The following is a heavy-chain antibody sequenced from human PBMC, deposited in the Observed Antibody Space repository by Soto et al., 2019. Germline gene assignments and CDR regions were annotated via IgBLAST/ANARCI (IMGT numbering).Heavy chain of an antibody. J-gene: IGHJ6*02. D-gene: IGHD2-2*02. CDR3: AKSDIVVVPAAIGGDYYYGMDV. Sequence: LRLSCAASGFTFSSYGMHWVRQAPGKGLEWVAVISYDGSNKYYADSVKGRFTISRDNSKNTLYLQMNSLRAEDTAVYYCAKSDIVVVPAAIGGDYYYGMDVWGQGTTVTVSS. V-gene: IGHV3-30*18. CDR2: ISYDGSNK. CDR1: GFTFSSYG.